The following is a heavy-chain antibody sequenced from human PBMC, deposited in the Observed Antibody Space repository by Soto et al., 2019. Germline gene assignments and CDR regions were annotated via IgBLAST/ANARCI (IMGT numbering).Heavy chain of an antibody. D-gene: IGHD2-15*01. Sequence: CAASGFMFSSYAMTWVRQASGKGLEWVSGISGSGVHTYYADSVKGRFTISRDNSKSTLYLQMNSLRAEDTAVYYCAKDLLYANTWYPLDPWGQGTLVTVSS. J-gene: IGHJ5*02. CDR1: GFMFSSYA. CDR2: ISGSGVHT. V-gene: IGHV3-23*01. CDR3: AKDLLYANTWYPLDP.